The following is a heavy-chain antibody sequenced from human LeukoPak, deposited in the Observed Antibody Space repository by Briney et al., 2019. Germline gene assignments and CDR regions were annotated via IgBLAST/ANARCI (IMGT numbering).Heavy chain of an antibody. Sequence: GGSLRLSCAASGFSFSSYSMNWVRQAPGKGLEWVSYISGSSSRIYYADSVKGRFTISRDNAKTSLYLQMNSLRAEDTAVYYCAKDAPSNSSSWSGPFDYWGQGTLVTVSS. CDR1: GFSFSSYS. V-gene: IGHV3-48*01. CDR2: ISGSSSRI. J-gene: IGHJ4*02. D-gene: IGHD6-13*01. CDR3: AKDAPSNSSSWSGPFDY.